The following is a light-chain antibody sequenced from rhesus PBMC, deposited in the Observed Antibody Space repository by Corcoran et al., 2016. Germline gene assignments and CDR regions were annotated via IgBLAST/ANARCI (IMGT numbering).Light chain of an antibody. V-gene: IGKV3-10*01. CDR1: QSVSSY. Sequence: QVILTQSPATLSLSPGERATLSCMASQSVSSYLAWYQQKPGQVPRLLIYGASSRATCIPDSFRGSGAGTYFTLTIRSLEAEDVRVYRCYQHSKGYSFGRRTKVEIK. CDR3: YQHSKGYS. J-gene: IGKJ2*01. CDR2: GAS.